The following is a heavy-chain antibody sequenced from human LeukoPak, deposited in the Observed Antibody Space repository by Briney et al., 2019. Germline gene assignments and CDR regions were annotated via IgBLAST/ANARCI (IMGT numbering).Heavy chain of an antibody. CDR2: MNPNSGNT. V-gene: IGHV1-8*01. CDR1: GYTFTSYD. Sequence: ASVKVSCKASGYTFTSYDINWVRQATGQGLEWMGWMNPNSGNTGYAQKFQGRVAMARNTSISTAYMELSSLRSEDTAVYYCARGIAARPIDYWGQGTLVTVSS. J-gene: IGHJ4*02. D-gene: IGHD6-6*01. CDR3: ARGIAARPIDY.